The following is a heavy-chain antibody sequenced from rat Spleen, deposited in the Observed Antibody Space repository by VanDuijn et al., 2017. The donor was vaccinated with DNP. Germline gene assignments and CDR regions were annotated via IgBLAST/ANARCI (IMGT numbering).Heavy chain of an antibody. Sequence: EVQLVESGGGLVQPGRSLKLSCAASGFTFSDYYMAWVRQAPTKGLEWVASISYDGVHAYYRGSVKGRFPISRDNAKNSLYLQMDSLRSEDTATYYCASVGPHGGPDQWRRGLSVTV. CDR2: ISYDGVHA. CDR1: GFTFSDYY. D-gene: IGHD1-11*01. CDR3: ASVGPHGGPDQ. V-gene: IGHV5-20*01. J-gene: IGHJ2*01.